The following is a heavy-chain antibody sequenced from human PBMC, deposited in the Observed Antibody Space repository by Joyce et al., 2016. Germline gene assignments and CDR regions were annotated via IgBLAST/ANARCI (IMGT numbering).Heavy chain of an antibody. D-gene: IGHD3-3*01. V-gene: IGHV1-3*05. CDR3: ARVRFCDSWISGDRSNGFDI. Sequence: QVQLVQPGAEEKKPGASVKVSCKAAGYIFTSYAIHWVRQAPGQRPEWMGWINAGNGNTKYSQKFHGSVIITRDTSASTVYMELSSLGSEDTAVYYCARVRFCDSWISGDRSNGFDIWGQGTMVTVSS. J-gene: IGHJ3*02. CDR2: INAGNGNT. CDR1: GYIFTSYA.